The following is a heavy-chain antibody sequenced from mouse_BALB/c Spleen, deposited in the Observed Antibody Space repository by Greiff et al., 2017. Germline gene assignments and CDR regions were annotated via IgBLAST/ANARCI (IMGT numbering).Heavy chain of an antibody. CDR1: GFNIKDTY. CDR2: IDPANGNT. V-gene: IGHV14-3*02. Sequence: VQLQQSGAELVKPGASVKLSCTASGFNIKDTYMHWVKQRPEQGLEWIGRIDPANGNTKYDPKFQGKATITADTSSNTAYLQLSSLTSEDTAVYYCARSLPSTGFDYWGQGTTLTVSS. J-gene: IGHJ2*01. CDR3: ARSLPSTGFDY. D-gene: IGHD6-1*01.